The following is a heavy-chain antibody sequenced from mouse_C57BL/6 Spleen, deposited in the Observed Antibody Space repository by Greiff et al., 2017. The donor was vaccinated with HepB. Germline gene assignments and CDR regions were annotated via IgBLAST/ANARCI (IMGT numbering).Heavy chain of an antibody. CDR2: IYPSDSET. D-gene: IGHD1-1*01. V-gene: IGHV1-61*01. CDR1: GYTFTSYW. CDR3: ARGYGSRGGY. Sequence: QVQLQQPGAELVRPGSSVKLSCKASGYTFTSYWMDWVKQRPGQGLEWIGNIYPSDSETHYNQKFKDKATLTVDKSSSTAYMQLSSLTSEDSAVYYCARGYGSRGGYWGQGTTLTVSS. J-gene: IGHJ2*01.